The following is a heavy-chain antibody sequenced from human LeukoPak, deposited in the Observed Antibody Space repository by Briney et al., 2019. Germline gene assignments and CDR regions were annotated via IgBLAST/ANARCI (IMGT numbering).Heavy chain of an antibody. V-gene: IGHV3-7*01. Sequence: GGSLRLSRAASGFTFSSYWTSRVRQAPGKGLEWVANIKQEESEKSYVDSVKGRFTISRDNAKNSLYLQMNSLRAEDTAVYYCAREFSWYDRLEPWGQGTLVTVSS. CDR2: IKQEESEK. CDR3: AREFSWYDRLEP. CDR1: GFTFSSYW. J-gene: IGHJ5*02. D-gene: IGHD6-13*01.